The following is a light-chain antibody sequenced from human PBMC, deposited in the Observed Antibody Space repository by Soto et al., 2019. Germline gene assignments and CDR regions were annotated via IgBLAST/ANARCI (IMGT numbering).Light chain of an antibody. J-gene: IGKJ3*01. V-gene: IGKV3-11*01. CDR2: DVS. CDR3: QQSSSTPPFT. CDR1: QSVSSY. Sequence: EVILRQSPATLSLSPGDRASLSCRASQSVSSYLAWYQQKPGQAPRLLIYDVSNRATGIPARFSGSGSGTDFTLTISSLQPEDFVTYYCQQSSSTPPFTFGPGTKVDIK.